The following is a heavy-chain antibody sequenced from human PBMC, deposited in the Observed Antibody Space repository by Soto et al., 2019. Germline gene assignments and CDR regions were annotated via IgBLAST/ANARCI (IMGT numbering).Heavy chain of an antibody. Sequence: PGESLTLSCAASGFTFSSYGMHWVRHAPGKGRGWVGVISYDGSNKYYADSVKGQFTNSRDNSKITLYLQMNSLRAEDTAVYDCAKDLITMVRGVIITDYYYYYGMDVWGQGTTVTVSS. CDR3: AKDLITMVRGVIITDYYYYYGMDV. CDR2: ISYDGSNK. CDR1: GFTFSSYG. D-gene: IGHD3-10*01. J-gene: IGHJ6*02. V-gene: IGHV3-30*18.